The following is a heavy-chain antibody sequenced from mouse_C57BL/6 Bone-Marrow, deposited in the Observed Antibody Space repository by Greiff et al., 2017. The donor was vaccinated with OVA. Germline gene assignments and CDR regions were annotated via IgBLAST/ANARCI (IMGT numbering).Heavy chain of an antibody. CDR2: INPNNGGT. J-gene: IGHJ1*03. D-gene: IGHD1-1*01. V-gene: IGHV1-22*01. CDR1: GYTFTDYN. Sequence: VQLQQSGPELVKPGASVKMSCKASGYTFTDYNMHWVKQSHGKSLEWIGYINPNNGGTSYNQKFKGKATLTVNKSSSTAYMELRSLTSEDSAVYYCAAFTTVVAHWYFDVWGTGTTVTVSS. CDR3: AAFTTVVAHWYFDV.